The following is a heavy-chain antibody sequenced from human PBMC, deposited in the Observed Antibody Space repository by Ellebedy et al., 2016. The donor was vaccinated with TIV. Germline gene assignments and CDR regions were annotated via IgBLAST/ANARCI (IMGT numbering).Heavy chain of an antibody. V-gene: IGHV4-59*01. CDR1: GGSISSYY. J-gene: IGHJ5*02. D-gene: IGHD3-9*01. CDR2: IYYSGST. Sequence: SETLSLTXTVSGGSISSYYWSWIRQPPGKGLEWIGYIYYSGSTNYNPSLKSRVTISVDTSKNQFSLKLSSVTAADTAVYYCARELNDILTGYYDVNWFDPWGQGTLVTVSS. CDR3: ARELNDILTGYYDVNWFDP.